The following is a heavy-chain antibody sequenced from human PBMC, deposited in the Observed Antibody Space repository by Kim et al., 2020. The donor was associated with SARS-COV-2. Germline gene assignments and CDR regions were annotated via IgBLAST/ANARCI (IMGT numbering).Heavy chain of an antibody. CDR3: AKAIGGYNYGYYFDY. V-gene: IGHV3-30*02. Sequence: ADSGKGRFTISRDKSKNALYLQMKSLRAEDTAVYYCAKAIGGYNYGYYFDYWGQGTLVTVSS. D-gene: IGHD5-18*01. J-gene: IGHJ4*02.